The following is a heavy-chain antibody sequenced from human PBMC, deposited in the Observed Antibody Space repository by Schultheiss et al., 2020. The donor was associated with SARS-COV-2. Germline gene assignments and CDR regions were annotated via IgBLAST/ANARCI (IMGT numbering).Heavy chain of an antibody. CDR2: ISGSGGST. V-gene: IGHV3-23*01. CDR1: GGSFSDYH. D-gene: IGHD6-13*01. J-gene: IGHJ4*02. CDR3: ARVTASGYSSSWPDY. Sequence: ETLSLTCAVYGGSFSDYHWTWIRQPPGKGLEWVSAISGSGGSTYYADSVKGRFTISRDNSKNTLYLQMNSLGAEDTAVYYCARVTASGYSSSWPDYWGQGTLVTVSS.